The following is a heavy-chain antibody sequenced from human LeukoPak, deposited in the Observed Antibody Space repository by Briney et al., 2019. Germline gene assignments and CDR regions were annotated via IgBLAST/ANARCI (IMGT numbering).Heavy chain of an antibody. CDR3: ARRAGAYSHPYDY. D-gene: IGHD4/OR15-4a*01. J-gene: IGHJ4*02. CDR2: IFSST. CDR1: GFTVSSNS. V-gene: IGHV3-53*01. Sequence: TGGSLRLSCTVSGFTVSSNSMSWVRQAPGKGLEWVSFIFSSTHYSGSVKGRFTISRDNSKNTLYLQMNSLRAEDTAVYYCARRAGAYSHPYDYWGQGTLVTVSS.